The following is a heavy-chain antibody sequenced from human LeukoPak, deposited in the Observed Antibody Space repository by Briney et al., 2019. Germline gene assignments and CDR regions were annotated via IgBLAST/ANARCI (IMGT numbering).Heavy chain of an antibody. D-gene: IGHD3-10*01. J-gene: IGHJ3*02. V-gene: IGHV1-2*04. CDR1: GYTFTGYY. CDR2: INPNSGGT. CDR3: ARDYYGSGSEHAFDI. Sequence: ASVKVSCKASGYTFTGYYMHWVRQAPGQGLEWMGWINPNSGGTNYAQEFQGWVTMTRDTSISTAYMELSRLRSDDTAVYYCARDYYGSGSEHAFDIWGQGTMVTVSS.